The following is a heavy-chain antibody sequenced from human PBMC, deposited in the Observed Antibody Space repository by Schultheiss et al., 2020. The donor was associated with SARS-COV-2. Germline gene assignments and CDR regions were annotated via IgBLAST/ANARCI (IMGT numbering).Heavy chain of an antibody. Sequence: GESLKISCAASGFTFSSYGMHWVRQAPGKGLEWVAVIWYDGSNKYYADSVKGRFTISRDNSKNTLYLQMNSLRAEDTAVYYCARDLSGHYGDSRYGMDVWGQGTTVTVSS. J-gene: IGHJ6*02. CDR2: IWYDGSNK. V-gene: IGHV3-33*01. D-gene: IGHD4-17*01. CDR1: GFTFSSYG. CDR3: ARDLSGHYGDSRYGMDV.